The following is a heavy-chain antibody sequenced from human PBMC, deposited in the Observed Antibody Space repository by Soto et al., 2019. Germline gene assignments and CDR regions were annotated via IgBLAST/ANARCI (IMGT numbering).Heavy chain of an antibody. V-gene: IGHV3-23*01. CDR2: ISGSGGST. CDR1: GFTFSSFA. Sequence: GGSLRLSCAASGFTFSSFAMSWVRQAPGKGLDWVSAISGSGGSTYSADSVKGRFTISRDNSKNTLYLQMSSLRAEDTAVYYCARGFSDGKGSPPDSWGQGSLVTVSS. J-gene: IGHJ4*02. CDR3: ARGFSDGKGSPPDS. D-gene: IGHD2-15*01.